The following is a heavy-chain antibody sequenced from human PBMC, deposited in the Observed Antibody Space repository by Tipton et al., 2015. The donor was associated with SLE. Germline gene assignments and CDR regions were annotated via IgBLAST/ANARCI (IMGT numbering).Heavy chain of an antibody. Sequence: SLRLSCEGFGFIFSEYYLTWIRQAPGKGLEWVSYISRTSSYSNYAGSVMGRFSISRDNAKNSLYLQMNSLRVEDTAVYYCARGKEVPVAGTWGRWFDPWGQGTLVTVSS. CDR2: ISRTSSYS. J-gene: IGHJ5*02. CDR3: ARGKEVPVAGTWGRWFDP. V-gene: IGHV3-11*06. CDR1: GFIFSEYY. D-gene: IGHD6-19*01.